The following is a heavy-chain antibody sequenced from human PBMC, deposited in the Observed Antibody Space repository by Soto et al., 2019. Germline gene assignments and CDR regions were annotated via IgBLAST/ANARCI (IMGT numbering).Heavy chain of an antibody. CDR1: GGTFSSYA. Sequence: QVQLVQSGAAVKKPGSSVKVSCKASGGTFSSYAISWVRQAPGQGLEWMGGIIPIFGTANYAQKFQGRVTITADESTSTASXXLXXXXXXXXXXXXXXXXXXXXXXDPXGQGTLVTVSS. CDR3: XXXXXXXXXDP. CDR2: IIPIFGTA. J-gene: IGHJ5*02. V-gene: IGHV1-69*12.